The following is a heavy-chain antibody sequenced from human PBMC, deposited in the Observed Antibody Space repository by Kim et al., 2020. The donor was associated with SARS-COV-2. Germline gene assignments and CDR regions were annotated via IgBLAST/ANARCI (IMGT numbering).Heavy chain of an antibody. CDR2: INHSGST. CDR3: AREGVVVVVAATGWFDP. Sequence: SETLSLTCAVYGGSFSGYYWSWIRQPPGKGLEWIGEINHSGSTNYNPSLKSRVTISVDTSKNQFSLKLSSVTAADTAVYYCAREGVVVVVAATGWFDPWGQGTLVTVSS. J-gene: IGHJ5*02. D-gene: IGHD2-15*01. CDR1: GGSFSGYY. V-gene: IGHV4-34*01.